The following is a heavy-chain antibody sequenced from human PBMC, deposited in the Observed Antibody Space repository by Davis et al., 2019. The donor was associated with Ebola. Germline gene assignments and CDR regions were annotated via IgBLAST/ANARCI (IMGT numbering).Heavy chain of an antibody. V-gene: IGHV4-34*01. CDR3: ARVNPQITMVRGVLPY. D-gene: IGHD3-10*01. Sequence: PSETLSLTCAVYGGSFSGYYWSWIRQPPGKGLEWIGEISHYGSTNYNPSLKSRVTISVDTSKKQFSLKLNSMTAADTAVYYCARVNPQITMVRGVLPYWGQGTQVTVSS. CDR1: GGSFSGYY. J-gene: IGHJ4*02. CDR2: ISHYGST.